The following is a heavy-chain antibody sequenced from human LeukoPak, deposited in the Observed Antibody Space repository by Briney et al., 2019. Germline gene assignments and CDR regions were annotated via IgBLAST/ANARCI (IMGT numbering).Heavy chain of an antibody. D-gene: IGHD5-18*01. CDR1: GGSISSYY. CDR2: ISTSGST. CDR3: ARVQGWAAMGPFDY. J-gene: IGHJ4*02. Sequence: SETLSLTCTVSGGSISSYYWSWIRQPAGKGLESIGHISTSGSTNYNPSLKSRVTMSVDTSKNQFSLKLSSVTAADTAVYYCARVQGWAAMGPFDYWGQGTLVTVSS. V-gene: IGHV4-4*07.